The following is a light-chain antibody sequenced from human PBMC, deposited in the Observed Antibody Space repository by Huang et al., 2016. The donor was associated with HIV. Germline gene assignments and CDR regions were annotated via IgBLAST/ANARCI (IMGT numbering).Light chain of an antibody. V-gene: IGKV1-5*03. CDR1: QNISSW. J-gene: IGKJ1*01. CDR3: QYGET. Sequence: DIQLTQSPSTLSASVGDRLTTTCRASQNISSWLAWYQQKPGKAPKLLSDKISSLQSGVPSRFSGSGSGTKFTLTINSLQPDDIGTYYCQYGETFGQGSKVEVK. CDR2: KIS.